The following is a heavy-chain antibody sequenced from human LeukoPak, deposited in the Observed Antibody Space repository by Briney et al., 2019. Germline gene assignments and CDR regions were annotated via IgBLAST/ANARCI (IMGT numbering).Heavy chain of an antibody. J-gene: IGHJ6*02. CDR1: GFTFDDYA. CDR2: ISWNSGSI. V-gene: IGHV3-9*01. Sequence: GRSLRLSCAASGFTFDDYAMHLVRQAPGKGLEWVSGISWNSGSIAYADSVKGRFTISRDNAKNSLYLQMNSLRAEDTALYYCAKSPGYGYYYGMDVWGQGTTVTVSS. CDR3: AKSPGYGYYYGMDV. D-gene: IGHD3-9*01.